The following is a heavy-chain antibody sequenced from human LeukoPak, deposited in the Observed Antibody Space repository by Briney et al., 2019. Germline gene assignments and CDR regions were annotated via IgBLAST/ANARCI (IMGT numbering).Heavy chain of an antibody. CDR2: ISGTGGAT. J-gene: IGHJ5*01. CDR3: VKDPRDTYGTNWFVS. CDR1: GFSFGNYA. D-gene: IGHD2-21*01. Sequence: GGSLRLSCVASGFSFGNYAMSWVRQAPGKGLQWVSQISGTGGATWYAGFARDRFTISRDNSKKTLYLQTSGLRVEDTAMYYCVKDPRDTYGTNWFVSWGQGTLLIVSS. V-gene: IGHV3-23*01.